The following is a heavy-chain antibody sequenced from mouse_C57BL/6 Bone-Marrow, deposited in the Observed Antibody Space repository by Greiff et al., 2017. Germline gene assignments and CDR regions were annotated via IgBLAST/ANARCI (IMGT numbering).Heavy chain of an antibody. Sequence: LQESGAELVRPGASVKLSCKASGYTFTDYYINWVKQRPGQGLEWIARIYPGSGNTYYNEKFKGKATLTAEKSSSTAYMQLSSLTSEDSAVYFCARGKGYGYDAWFAYWGQGTLVTVSA. D-gene: IGHD2-2*01. CDR3: ARGKGYGYDAWFAY. V-gene: IGHV1-76*01. J-gene: IGHJ3*01. CDR2: IYPGSGNT. CDR1: GYTFTDYY.